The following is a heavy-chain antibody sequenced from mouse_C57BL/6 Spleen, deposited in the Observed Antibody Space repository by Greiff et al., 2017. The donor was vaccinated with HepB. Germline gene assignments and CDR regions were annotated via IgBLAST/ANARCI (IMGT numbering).Heavy chain of an antibody. Sequence: QVQLQQPGAELVKPGASVKLSCKASGYTFTSYWMHWVKQRPGQGLEWIGMIHPNSGSTNYNEKFKSKATLTVDKSSSTAYMQLSSLTSEDSAVYYCANDYGSSPYWYFDVWGTGTTVTVSS. CDR1: GYTFTSYW. J-gene: IGHJ1*03. D-gene: IGHD1-1*01. V-gene: IGHV1-64*01. CDR3: ANDYGSSPYWYFDV. CDR2: IHPNSGST.